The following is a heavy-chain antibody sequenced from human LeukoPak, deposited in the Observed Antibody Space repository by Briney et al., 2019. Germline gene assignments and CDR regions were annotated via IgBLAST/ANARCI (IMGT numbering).Heavy chain of an antibody. Sequence: PGGSLRLSCAASGFTDSTIFMGWVRQAPGKGLEWVSIIHIGVTTYYADSVKGRFAISRDNFKNPLYLQMNSLRAEDTAVYYCARERGSDWGQGTLVTVSS. J-gene: IGHJ4*02. V-gene: IGHV3-53*01. CDR3: ARERGSD. CDR1: GFTDSTIF. CDR2: IHIGVTT. D-gene: IGHD2-15*01.